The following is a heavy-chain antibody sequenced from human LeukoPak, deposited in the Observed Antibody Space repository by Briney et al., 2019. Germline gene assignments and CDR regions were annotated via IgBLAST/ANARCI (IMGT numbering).Heavy chain of an antibody. V-gene: IGHV3-23*01. CDR2: ISDSGIST. D-gene: IGHD3-10*01. CDR3: AKKSVVGTYGPTDY. J-gene: IGHJ4*02. CDR1: GFTFSSYA. Sequence: GRSLSLSCADPGFTFSSYAMQWVRQAPGKGLAWVSSISDSGISTYYADSVKGRFTISRDNSKNTLYLQMNSLRAEDTAVYYCAKKSVVGTYGPTDYWGQGTLVTVSS.